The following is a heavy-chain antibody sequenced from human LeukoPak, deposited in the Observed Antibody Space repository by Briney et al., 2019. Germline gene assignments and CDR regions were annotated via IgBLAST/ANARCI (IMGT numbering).Heavy chain of an antibody. CDR1: GFTFSNFG. J-gene: IGHJ4*02. V-gene: IGHV3-33*01. Sequence: PGRSLRLSCAASGFTFSNFGMHWVRQAPGKGLEWVAVVWYDGNSEYYADSVKGRFAISRDNSKNTLYLQMNSLRVEDTAVYYCARGGNNLNYRSYFDYWGQGTLVTVSS. D-gene: IGHD1-7*01. CDR2: VWYDGNSE. CDR3: ARGGNNLNYRSYFDY.